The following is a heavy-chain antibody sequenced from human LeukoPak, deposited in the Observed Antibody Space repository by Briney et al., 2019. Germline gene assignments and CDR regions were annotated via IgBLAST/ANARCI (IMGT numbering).Heavy chain of an antibody. CDR3: ARAGIYCSSTNCFLANFDY. Sequence: SETLSLTCSVSGDSISRSSYWWGWIRQPPGKGLDWIGTINYIGSTYYNPSLKSRVTISIDTPKNQFSLKLSPVTAADTAVYYCARAGIYCSSTNCFLANFDYWGQGTLVTVSS. CDR2: INYIGST. V-gene: IGHV4-39*01. D-gene: IGHD2-2*01. J-gene: IGHJ4*02. CDR1: GDSISRSSYW.